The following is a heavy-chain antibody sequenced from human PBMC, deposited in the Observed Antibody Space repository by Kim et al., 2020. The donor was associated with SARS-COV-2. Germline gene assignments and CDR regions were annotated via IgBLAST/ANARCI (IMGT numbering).Heavy chain of an antibody. J-gene: IGHJ4*02. CDR2: IWYDGSNK. CDR1: GFTFSSYG. V-gene: IGHV3-33*01. Sequence: GGSLRLSCAASGFTFSSYGMHWVRQAPGKGLEWVAVIWYDGSNKYYADSVKGRFTISRDNSKNTLYLQMNSLRAEDTAVYYCARDLVRWAAAWADWGYFDYWGQGTLVTVSS. CDR3: ARDLVRWAAAWADWGYFDY. D-gene: IGHD6-13*01.